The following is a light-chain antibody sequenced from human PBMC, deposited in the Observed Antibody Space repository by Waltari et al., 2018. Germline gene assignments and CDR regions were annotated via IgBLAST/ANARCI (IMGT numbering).Light chain of an antibody. CDR2: DAS. CDR1: QSVGSY. CDR3: QQRSDWQT. Sequence: EIVLTQSPATLSLSPGERATLSCRASQSVGSYLAWYQQKSGQAPRLLIYDASSRATGIPARFSGSGSGTDFTLTISSLEPEDFAIYYCQQRSDWQTFGHGTKLEI. V-gene: IGKV3-11*01. J-gene: IGKJ1*01.